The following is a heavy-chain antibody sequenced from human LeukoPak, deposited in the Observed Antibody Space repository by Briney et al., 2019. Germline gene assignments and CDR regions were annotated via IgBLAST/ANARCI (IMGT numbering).Heavy chain of an antibody. Sequence: GGSLRLSCTASGFTFGDYAMSWVRQAPGKGLEWVGFIRSKAYGGTTEYAASVKGRFTISRDDSKSIAYLQMNSLKTEDTAVYYCTRERSHYYGSGSYYNVADAFDIWGQGTMVTVSS. CDR3: TRERSHYYGSGSYYNVADAFDI. D-gene: IGHD3-10*01. V-gene: IGHV3-49*04. CDR1: GFTFGDYA. J-gene: IGHJ3*02. CDR2: IRSKAYGGTT.